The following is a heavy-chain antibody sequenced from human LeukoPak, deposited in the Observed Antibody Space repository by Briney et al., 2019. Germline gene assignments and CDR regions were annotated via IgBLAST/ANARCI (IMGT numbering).Heavy chain of an antibody. V-gene: IGHV4-38-2*02. CDR1: SFSFTTDYY. Sequence: SETLSLTCTVSSFSFTTDYYWGWIRQPPGKGLEWIGSVFRTGGTYSNPSLRNRVSTSLDMSKNQFSLSLHSVTAADTAVYYCSGERAGTIVDFWGRGTLVTVS. CDR2: VFRTGGT. CDR3: SGERAGTIVDF. D-gene: IGHD3-3*01. J-gene: IGHJ4*02.